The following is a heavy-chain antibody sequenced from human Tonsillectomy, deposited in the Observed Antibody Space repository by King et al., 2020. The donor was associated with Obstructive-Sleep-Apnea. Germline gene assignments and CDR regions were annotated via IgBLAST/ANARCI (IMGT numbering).Heavy chain of an antibody. CDR1: GFTVSSHY. V-gene: IGHV3-53*04. CDR2: FYAGGNT. CDR3: ARDLDI. J-gene: IGHJ4*02. Sequence: VQLVESGGALVQPGRSLRLSCATSGFTVSSHYMSWVRQAPGKGLEWVAVFYAGGNTYYADSVKGRFTISRHSSKNTLYLQMNSLRAEDTAVYYCARDLDIRGQGTLVTVSS. D-gene: IGHD2-2*03.